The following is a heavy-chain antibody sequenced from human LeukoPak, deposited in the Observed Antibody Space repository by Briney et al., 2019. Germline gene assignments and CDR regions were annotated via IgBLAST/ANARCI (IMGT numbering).Heavy chain of an antibody. J-gene: IGHJ3*02. D-gene: IGHD3-22*01. Sequence: SETLSLTCTVSGGSISSSSYYWGWIRQPPGKGLGWIGSIYYSGSTYYNPSLKSRVTISVDTSKNQFSLKLSSVTAADTAVYYCARQGRISMIVVLIEDAFDIWGQGTMVTVSS. CDR2: IYYSGST. CDR3: ARQGRISMIVVLIEDAFDI. CDR1: GGSISSSSYY. V-gene: IGHV4-39*01.